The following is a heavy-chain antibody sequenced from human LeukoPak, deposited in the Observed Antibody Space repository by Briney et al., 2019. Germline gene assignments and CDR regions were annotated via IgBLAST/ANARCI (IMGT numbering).Heavy chain of an antibody. V-gene: IGHV4-31*03. CDR1: GGSISSGGYY. CDR3: ARDDYSSGMDV. CDR2: IYYSGST. Sequence: SETLPLTCTVSGGSISSGGYYWSWIRQHPGKGLEWIGYIYYSGSTYYNPSLNSRVTISVDTSKNQFSLKLGSVTAADTAVYYCARDDYSSGMDVWGQGTTVTVSS. J-gene: IGHJ6*02.